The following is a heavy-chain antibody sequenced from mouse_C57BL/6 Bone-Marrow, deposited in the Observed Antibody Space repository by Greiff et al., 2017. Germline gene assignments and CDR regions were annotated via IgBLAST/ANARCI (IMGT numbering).Heavy chain of an antibody. V-gene: IGHV1-15*01. J-gene: IGHJ4*01. CDR1: GYTFTDYE. CDR3: LYYYGSSSVVMDY. CDR2: IDPETGGT. D-gene: IGHD1-1*01. Sequence: VQLQQSGAELVRPGASVTLSRKASGYTFTDYEMHWVKQTPVHGLEWIGAIDPETGGTAYNQKFKGKAILTADKSSSTAYMELRSLTSEDSAVYYCLYYYGSSSVVMDYWGQGTSVTVSS.